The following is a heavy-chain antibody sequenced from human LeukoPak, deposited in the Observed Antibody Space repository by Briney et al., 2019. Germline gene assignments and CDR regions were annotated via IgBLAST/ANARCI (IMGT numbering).Heavy chain of an antibody. V-gene: IGHV4-38-2*02. D-gene: IGHD5-18*01. CDR2: IYTSGST. Sequence: SETLSLTCTVSGYSISSGYYWGWIRQPPGKGLEWIGRIYTSGSTNYNPSLKSRVTISVDTSKNQFSLKLSSVTAADTAVYYCARERYSYGFGALVNWYFDLWGRGTLVTVSS. J-gene: IGHJ2*01. CDR1: GYSISSGYY. CDR3: ARERYSYGFGALVNWYFDL.